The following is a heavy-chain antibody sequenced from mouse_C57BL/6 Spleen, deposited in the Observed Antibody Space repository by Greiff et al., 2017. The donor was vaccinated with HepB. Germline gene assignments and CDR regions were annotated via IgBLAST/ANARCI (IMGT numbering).Heavy chain of an antibody. Sequence: VQLQQPGAELVKPGASVKLSCKASGYTFTSYWMQWVKQRPGQGLEWIGEIDPSDSYTNYNQKFKGKATLTVDTSSSTAYMQLSSLTSEDSAVYYCATPFITTVNYWGQGTTLTVSS. J-gene: IGHJ2*01. V-gene: IGHV1-50*01. D-gene: IGHD1-1*01. CDR3: ATPFITTVNY. CDR2: IDPSDSYT. CDR1: GYTFTSYW.